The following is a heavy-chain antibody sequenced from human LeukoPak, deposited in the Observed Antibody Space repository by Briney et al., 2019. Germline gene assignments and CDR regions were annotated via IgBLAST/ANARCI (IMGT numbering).Heavy chain of an antibody. V-gene: IGHV3-7*01. CDR3: TRNVGYYRLDY. D-gene: IGHD1-26*01. CDR2: IDGVGTDE. Sequence: PGGSLRLSCTASGFTFSDYWMTWVRQAPGKGLEWVANIDGVGTDEGYAGSVKGRFTISRDNAKNPLFLQMNSLRADDLAVYYCTRNVGYYRLDYWGQGTLVTVPS. CDR1: GFTFSDYW. J-gene: IGHJ4*02.